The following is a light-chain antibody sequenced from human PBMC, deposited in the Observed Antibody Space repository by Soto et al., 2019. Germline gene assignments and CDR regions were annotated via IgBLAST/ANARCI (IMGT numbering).Light chain of an antibody. Sequence: DIQMTQSPSSLSASVGDRVTITCRASRSITSYLNWYQQKPGKAPKLLIYATSNLQGGFPSRFSGSGSGTDFTLSISSLQPEDFATYYCQQTFSTPPTFGQGTKVEIK. CDR2: ATS. J-gene: IGKJ1*01. V-gene: IGKV1-39*01. CDR3: QQTFSTPPT. CDR1: RSITSY.